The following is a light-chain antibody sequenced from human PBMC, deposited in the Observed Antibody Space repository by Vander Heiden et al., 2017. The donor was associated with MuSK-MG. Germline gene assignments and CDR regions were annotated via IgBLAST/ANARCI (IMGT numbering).Light chain of an antibody. CDR1: SLRSYY. V-gene: IGLV3-19*01. CDR2: GKN. CDR3: NSRDSSGNHVV. J-gene: IGLJ2*01. Sequence: DPAVSVALGQTVRITCQGDSLRSYYASWYQQKPGQAPVLVIYGKNNRPSGIPDRFSGSSSGNTASLTITGARAEDEADYYCNSRDSSGNHVVFGGGTKLTVL.